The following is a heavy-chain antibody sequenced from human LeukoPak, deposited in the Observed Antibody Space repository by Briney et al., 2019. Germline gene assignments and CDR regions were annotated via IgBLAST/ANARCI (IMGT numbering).Heavy chain of an antibody. V-gene: IGHV3-7*01. D-gene: IGHD3-9*01. CDR3: ARAPTGYIDY. CDR2: IKEDGSEK. J-gene: IGHJ4*02. CDR1: GFTFSTYW. Sequence: GGSLRLSCVASGFTFSTYWINWVRQAPGKGLEWLANIKEDGSEKYYVDSVKGRFTISRDNAKNSLYLQMNSLRPEDTAVYYCARAPTGYIDYWGQGTPVTVSS.